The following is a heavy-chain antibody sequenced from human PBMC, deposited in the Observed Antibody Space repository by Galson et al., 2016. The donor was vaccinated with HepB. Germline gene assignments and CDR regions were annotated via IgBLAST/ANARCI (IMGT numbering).Heavy chain of an antibody. Sequence: SETLSLTCTVSGGSVRSDSFFWGWIRQPPGKGLEWIGHVFHSGKTFYNPSLKSRITMSVDTSKNQFSLRLRSVTAADTGVYYCARLLPWEDYWGQGTLVTVSS. CDR2: VFHSGKT. CDR3: ARLLPWEDY. V-gene: IGHV4-39*01. J-gene: IGHJ4*02. CDR1: GGSVRSDSFF. D-gene: IGHD1-26*01.